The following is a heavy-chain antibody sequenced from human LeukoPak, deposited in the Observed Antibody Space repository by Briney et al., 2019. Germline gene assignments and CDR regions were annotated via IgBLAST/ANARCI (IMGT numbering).Heavy chain of an antibody. V-gene: IGHV4-59*12. CDR2: IYYSGST. D-gene: IGHD3-22*01. CDR3: ANAHYYDSSGYYLDY. CDR1: GGSISSYY. Sequence: SETLSLTCTVSGGSISSYYWSWIRQPPGKGLEWIGYIYYSGSTNYNPSLKSRVTISVDTSKNQFSLKLSSVTAADTAVYYCANAHYYDSSGYYLDYWGQGTLVTVSS. J-gene: IGHJ4*02.